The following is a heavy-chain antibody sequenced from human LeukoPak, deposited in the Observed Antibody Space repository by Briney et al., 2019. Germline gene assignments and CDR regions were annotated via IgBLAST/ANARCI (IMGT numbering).Heavy chain of an antibody. D-gene: IGHD1-14*01. Sequence: TGGSLRLSCVASGFTFSGYSMNWVRQAPGKGLEWVSCISSSSSTIHYADSVKGRFTISRDNAKDSLYLQMNSLRAEDTAVYYCAREAGYNIDYWGQGTLVTVSS. J-gene: IGHJ4*02. CDR1: GFTFSGYS. V-gene: IGHV3-48*01. CDR2: ISSSSSTI. CDR3: AREAGYNIDY.